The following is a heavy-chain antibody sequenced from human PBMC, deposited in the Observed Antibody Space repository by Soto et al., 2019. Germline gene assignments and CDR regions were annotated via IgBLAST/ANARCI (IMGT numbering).Heavy chain of an antibody. CDR2: MSKDGSKR. Sequence: QVQLVESGGGVVQPGRSLRLSCAVSGFTLSTYAMHWVRQAPGEGLEWVAVMSKDGSKRDYADSVKGRFTISRDTSKNTLYLQMNSLRADDTAVYYCVKPWHDFWNGWVGGYYYYGMDVWGQGTTVTVSS. D-gene: IGHD3-3*01. J-gene: IGHJ6*02. CDR1: GFTLSTYA. V-gene: IGHV3-30*18. CDR3: VKPWHDFWNGWVGGYYYYGMDV.